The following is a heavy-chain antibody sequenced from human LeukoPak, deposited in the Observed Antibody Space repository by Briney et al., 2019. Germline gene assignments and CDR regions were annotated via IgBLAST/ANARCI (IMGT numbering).Heavy chain of an antibody. J-gene: IGHJ6*02. CDR2: IYTSGST. Sequence: SQTLSLTCAVSGGSISSGGYSWSWIRQPAGKGLEWIGRIYTSGSTNYNPSLKSRVTMSVDTSKNQFSLKLSSVTAADTAVYYCARDLVTGVSTVTTRSYYGMDVWGQGTTVTVSS. CDR1: GGSISSGGYS. V-gene: IGHV4-61*02. CDR3: ARDLVTGVSTVTTRSYYGMDV. D-gene: IGHD4-17*01.